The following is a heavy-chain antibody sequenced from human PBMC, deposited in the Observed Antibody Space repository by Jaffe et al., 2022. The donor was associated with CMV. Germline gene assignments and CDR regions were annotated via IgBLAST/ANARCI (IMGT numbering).Heavy chain of an antibody. Sequence: QVQLVQSGAEVKKPGASVKVSCKASGYTFTSYGISWVRQAPGQGLEWMGWISAYNGNTNYAQKLQGRVTMTTDTSTSTAYMELRSLRSDDTAVYYCARGPFKGGLLLDPQYYYYMDVWGKGTTVTVSS. J-gene: IGHJ6*03. D-gene: IGHD3-22*01. V-gene: IGHV1-18*04. CDR1: GYTFTSYG. CDR2: ISAYNGNT. CDR3: ARGPFKGGLLLDPQYYYYMDV.